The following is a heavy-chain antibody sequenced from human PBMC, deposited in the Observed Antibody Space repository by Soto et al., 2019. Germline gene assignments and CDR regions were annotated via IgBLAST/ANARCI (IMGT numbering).Heavy chain of an antibody. Sequence: QVQLQESGPGLVKPSETLSLTCTVSGGSISSYYWSWIRQPAGKGLEWIGRIYTSGSTNYNPSLKCRGTMSVDTSKNQFSLKLSSVTAADTAVYYCARAPGGYCGGDCYSWFDYWGQGTLVTVSS. J-gene: IGHJ4*02. CDR3: ARAPGGYCGGDCYSWFDY. V-gene: IGHV4-4*07. CDR2: IYTSGST. CDR1: GGSISSYY. D-gene: IGHD2-21*02.